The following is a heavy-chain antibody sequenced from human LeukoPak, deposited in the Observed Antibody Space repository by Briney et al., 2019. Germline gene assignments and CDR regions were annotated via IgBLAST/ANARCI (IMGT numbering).Heavy chain of an antibody. Sequence: PGGSLRLSCAASGFTVSSNYMSWVRQAPGKGLEWVSVIYSGGSTYYAGSVKGRFTISRDNSKNTLYLQMNSLRAEDTAVYYCARDLGYCSSTSCYEVEYFQHWGQGTLVTVSS. CDR2: IYSGGST. V-gene: IGHV3-66*01. CDR1: GFTVSSNY. CDR3: ARDLGYCSSTSCYEVEYFQH. D-gene: IGHD2-2*01. J-gene: IGHJ1*01.